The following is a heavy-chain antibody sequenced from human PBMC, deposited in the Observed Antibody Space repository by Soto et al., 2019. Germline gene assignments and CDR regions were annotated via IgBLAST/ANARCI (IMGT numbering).Heavy chain of an antibody. J-gene: IGHJ4*02. CDR1: GYRFSNYW. Sequence: EVQLVQSGAEVKKPGESLKISCEGSGYRFSNYWIGWVRQMPGKGLEWMGIIYPSDSDTRYSPSFQGQVTISVDKSINTAYLQWSTLKASDTAMYYCARTGGSSGDFDSWGRGTLVTVS. CDR2: IYPSDSDT. CDR3: ARTGGSSGDFDS. D-gene: IGHD7-27*01. V-gene: IGHV5-51*01.